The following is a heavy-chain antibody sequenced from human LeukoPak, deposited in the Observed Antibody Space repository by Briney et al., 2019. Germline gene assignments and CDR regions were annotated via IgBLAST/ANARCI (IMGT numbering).Heavy chain of an antibody. Sequence: ASVKVSCKASGGTFTSYAISWVRQAPGQGLEWMGGIIPIFGTANYAQKFQGRVTITADESTSTAYMELSSLRSEDTAVYYCARGASITGTYAWFDPWGQGTLVTVSS. J-gene: IGHJ5*02. V-gene: IGHV1-69*13. CDR3: ARGASITGTYAWFDP. D-gene: IGHD1-20*01. CDR1: GGTFTSYA. CDR2: IIPIFGTA.